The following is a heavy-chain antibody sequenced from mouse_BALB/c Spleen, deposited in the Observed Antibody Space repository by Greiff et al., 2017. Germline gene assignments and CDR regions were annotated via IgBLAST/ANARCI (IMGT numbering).Heavy chain of an antibody. Sequence: EVQRVESGGGLVQPGGSRKLSCAASGFTFSSFGMHWVRQAPEKGLEWVAYISSGSSTIYYADTVKGRFTITRDNPKNTLFLQMTSLRSEDTAMYYCAREGYGSSYGYFDYWGQGTTLTVSS. V-gene: IGHV5-17*02. CDR3: AREGYGSSYGYFDY. J-gene: IGHJ2*01. CDR1: GFTFSSFG. CDR2: ISSGSSTI. D-gene: IGHD1-1*01.